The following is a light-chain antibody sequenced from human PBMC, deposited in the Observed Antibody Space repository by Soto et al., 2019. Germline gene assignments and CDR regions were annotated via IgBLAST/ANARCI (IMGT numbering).Light chain of an antibody. CDR1: SSDVGGYNY. J-gene: IGLJ1*01. V-gene: IGLV2-14*01. Sequence: QSVLTQSASVSGSPGQSITISCTGTSSDVGGYNYVSWYQQHPGKAPKLMIYDVSNRPSGGSNRFSGSKSGNTASLTISGLRAEDEADYYCSSYTSSIYVFGTGTKVTVL. CDR3: SSYTSSIYV. CDR2: DVS.